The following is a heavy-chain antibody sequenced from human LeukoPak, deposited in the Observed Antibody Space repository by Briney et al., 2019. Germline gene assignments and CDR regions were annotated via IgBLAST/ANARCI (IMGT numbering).Heavy chain of an antibody. CDR3: AKIFLEIAAAGTDY. V-gene: IGHV3-30*18. D-gene: IGHD6-13*01. J-gene: IGHJ4*02. CDR2: ISYDGSSK. Sequence: GPLRLSCAASGFTFSSYGMHWVRQAPGKGLEWVAVISYDGSSKYYADSVKGRLTISRDNSKNTLYLQMNSLRAEDTAVYYCAKIFLEIAAAGTDYWGQGTLVTVSS. CDR1: GFTFSSYG.